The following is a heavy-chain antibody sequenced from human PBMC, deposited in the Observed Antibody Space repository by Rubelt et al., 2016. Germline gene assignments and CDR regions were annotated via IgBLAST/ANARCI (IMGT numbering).Heavy chain of an antibody. D-gene: IGHD3-22*01. J-gene: IGHJ4*02. Sequence: QLQLQESGPGLVKPLETLSLTCTVSGGSISSNTDYWSWIRQHPGKGLEWIGYIYYSGSTYYNPSLKSRVTISVDTSKNQLSLKRSSVTAAATAVYYVARGDYDSSGYPDYWGQGTLVTVSS. CDR1: GGSISSNTDY. V-gene: IGHV4-31*03. CDR3: ARGDYDSSGYPDY. CDR2: IYYSGST.